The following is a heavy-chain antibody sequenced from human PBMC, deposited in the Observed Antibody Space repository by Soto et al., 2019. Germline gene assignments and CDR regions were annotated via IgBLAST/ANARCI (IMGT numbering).Heavy chain of an antibody. Sequence: QVQLVQSGAEVKKPGSSVKVSCKASGGTFSSYAISWVRQAPGQGLEWMGGIITIFGTAHYAQKFQGRVTITADESTSTAYMELSSMRSEDTAVYYCASAPYCSGGICYHRGPIACYYYYGMAVWGQGTTVTVSS. CDR3: ASAPYCSGGICYHRGPIACYYYYGMAV. CDR1: GGTFSSYA. J-gene: IGHJ6*02. V-gene: IGHV1-69*01. CDR2: IITIFGTA. D-gene: IGHD2-15*01.